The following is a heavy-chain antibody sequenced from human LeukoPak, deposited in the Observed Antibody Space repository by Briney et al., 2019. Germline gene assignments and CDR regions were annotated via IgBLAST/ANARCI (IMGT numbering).Heavy chain of an antibody. CDR1: GFTFSSYA. V-gene: IGHV3-64D*09. CDR2: ISSNGGST. Sequence: GGSLRLSCSASGFTFSSYATHWVRQAPGEGLEYVSAISSNGGSTYCADSVKGRFTISRDNSKNTLYLQMSSLRAEDTAVYYCVKARDSSGYYYFDYWGQGTLVTVSS. J-gene: IGHJ4*02. CDR3: VKARDSSGYYYFDY. D-gene: IGHD3-22*01.